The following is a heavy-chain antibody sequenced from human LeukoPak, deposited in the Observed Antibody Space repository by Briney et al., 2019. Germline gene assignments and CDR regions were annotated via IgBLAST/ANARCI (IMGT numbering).Heavy chain of an antibody. D-gene: IGHD3-9*01. Sequence: PSETLSLTCTVSGGSISSYYWSWIRLPPGKGLDWIGYLSKSGNTNYSPSLKSRVTIFRDTSKNQFLLKMRSATAADTAVYYCARARYVNSFYAFDIWGQGTLVTVSS. CDR1: GGSISSYY. CDR3: ARARYVNSFYAFDI. V-gene: IGHV4-59*12. CDR2: LSKSGNT. J-gene: IGHJ3*02.